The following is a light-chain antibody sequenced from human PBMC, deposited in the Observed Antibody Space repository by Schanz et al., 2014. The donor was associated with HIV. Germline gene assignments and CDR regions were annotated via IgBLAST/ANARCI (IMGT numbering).Light chain of an antibody. CDR1: SSDIGAYNF. Sequence: QSALTQPASVSGSPGQSVTISCTGASSDIGAYNFVSWYQQHPGKAPRLMISDVSKRPSGISDRFSGSKSGNAASLTISGLQAEDEADYYCAAWDDSLNGLFGGGTKLTVL. CDR3: AAWDDSLNGL. CDR2: DVS. J-gene: IGLJ2*01. V-gene: IGLV2-14*03.